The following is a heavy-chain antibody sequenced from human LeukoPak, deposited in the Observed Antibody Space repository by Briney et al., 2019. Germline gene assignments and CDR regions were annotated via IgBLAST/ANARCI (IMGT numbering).Heavy chain of an antibody. D-gene: IGHD6-13*01. J-gene: IGHJ4*02. Sequence: SQTLSLTCTVSGGSVSSPGYYWTWIRQHPGKGLEWIGYIYYSGSTYYNPSLKSRVTISVDTSKNQFSLKLSSVTAADTAVYYFAGAYSSSWYEDYWGQGTLVTVSS. CDR1: GGSVSSPGYY. CDR2: IYYSGST. CDR3: AGAYSSSWYEDY. V-gene: IGHV4-31*03.